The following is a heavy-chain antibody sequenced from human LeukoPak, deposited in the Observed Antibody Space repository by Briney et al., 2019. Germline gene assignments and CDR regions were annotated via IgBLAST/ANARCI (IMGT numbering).Heavy chain of an antibody. J-gene: IGHJ5*02. CDR3: ASFCSGGSCYNWFDP. D-gene: IGHD2-15*01. Sequence: GASVKVSCKASGYTFTSYGISWVRQAPGQGLEWMGWINPNSGGTNYAQKFQGRVTMTRDTSISTAYMELSRLRSDDTAVYYCASFCSGGSCYNWFDPWGQGTLVTVSS. V-gene: IGHV1-2*02. CDR1: GYTFTSYG. CDR2: INPNSGGT.